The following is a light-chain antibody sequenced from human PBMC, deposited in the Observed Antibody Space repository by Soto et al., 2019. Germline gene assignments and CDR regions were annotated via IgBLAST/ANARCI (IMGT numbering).Light chain of an antibody. CDR1: QSVSTY. Sequence: DIGWTQCPATLSLSPGERATLSCRASQSVSTYLAWYQQKPGQAPRLLIYDASNRATGIPAKFSGSGSGTDFTLTITSLESEDFAVYYCQHRSSWPLTFGGGTKVDIK. CDR2: DAS. V-gene: IGKV3-11*01. J-gene: IGKJ4*01. CDR3: QHRSSWPLT.